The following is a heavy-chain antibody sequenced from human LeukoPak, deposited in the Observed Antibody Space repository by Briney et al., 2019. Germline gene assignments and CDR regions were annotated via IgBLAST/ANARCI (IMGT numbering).Heavy chain of an antibody. J-gene: IGHJ4*02. Sequence: SETLSLTCTVSGGSIRSYFWSWLRQPPGKGLEWIGYIWDTEITDYNPSLKSRVTISVDTSKNQFSLKLSSVTAADTAVYYCARHEYYYDSSGYYAAEFDYWGQGTLVTVSS. CDR2: IWDTEIT. D-gene: IGHD3-22*01. CDR1: GGSIRSYF. CDR3: ARHEYYYDSSGYYAAEFDY. V-gene: IGHV4-59*08.